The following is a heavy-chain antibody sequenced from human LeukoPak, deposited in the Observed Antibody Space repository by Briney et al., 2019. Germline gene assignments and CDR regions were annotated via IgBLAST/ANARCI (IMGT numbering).Heavy chain of an antibody. V-gene: IGHV1-18*01. J-gene: IGHJ4*02. Sequence: ASVKVSCKASGYTFNNSFISWVRHAPGRGLEWVGWISPHSHTTHYAEKVQGRVTMTTDTSTTTVYMELRSPRSDDTAVYFCARGQSMYYWGQGTPVTVSS. CDR2: ISPHSHTT. CDR3: ARGQSMYY. CDR1: GYTFNNSF. D-gene: IGHD2-8*01.